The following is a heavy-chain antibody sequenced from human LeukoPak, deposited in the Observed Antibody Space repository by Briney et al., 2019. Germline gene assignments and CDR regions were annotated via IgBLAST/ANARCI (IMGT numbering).Heavy chain of an antibody. J-gene: IGHJ4*02. CDR1: GVTVSSNF. D-gene: IGHD1-26*01. Sequence: GGSLRLSCAASGVTVSSNFMSWVRQAPGKGLEWVSFINSGGSTYYADSVKGRFTISRDNSKNTLYFQMNSLRAEDTAVYYCARASGSYLYFDYWGQGTLVTVSS. CDR2: INSGGST. CDR3: ARASGSYLYFDY. V-gene: IGHV3-53*01.